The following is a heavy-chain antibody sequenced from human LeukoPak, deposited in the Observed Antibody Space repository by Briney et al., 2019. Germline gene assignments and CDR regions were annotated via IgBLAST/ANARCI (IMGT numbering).Heavy chain of an antibody. D-gene: IGHD3-22*01. V-gene: IGHV3-23*01. CDR1: GFPFSTYA. CDR2: ISGSGGTT. J-gene: IGHJ4*02. Sequence: GGSLRLSCAASGFPFSTYAMSWVRQAPGKGLEWVPGISGSGGTTYFADSVKGRFTISRGNPKNTVYLQMNTLRAEDTAVYYCARGVYYYDSSANYYTYHFDYWGQGTLVTVSS. CDR3: ARGVYYYDSSANYYTYHFDY.